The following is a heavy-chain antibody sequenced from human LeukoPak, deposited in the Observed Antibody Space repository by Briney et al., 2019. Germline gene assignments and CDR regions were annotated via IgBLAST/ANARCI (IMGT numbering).Heavy chain of an antibody. CDR3: ARHGYSSLYY. CDR1: GGSISSYY. D-gene: IGHD5-18*01. Sequence: SETLSLTCTVSGGSISSYYWSWIRQPPGKGLECIGYIYNSGSTNYNPSLKSRVSISVDTSKNQFSLKLSSVTAADTAVYYCARHGYSSLYYWGQGTLVTVSS. V-gene: IGHV4-59*08. J-gene: IGHJ4*02. CDR2: IYNSGST.